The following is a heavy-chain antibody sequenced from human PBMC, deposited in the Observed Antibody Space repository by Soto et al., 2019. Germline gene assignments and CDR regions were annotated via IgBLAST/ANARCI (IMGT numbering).Heavy chain of an antibody. CDR2: ISYDGSNK. D-gene: IGHD6-13*01. J-gene: IGHJ6*02. V-gene: IGHV3-30-3*01. CDR3: ARDIFSSWYFYYGMDV. Sequence: QVQLVESGGGVVQPGRSLRLSCAASGFTFSSYAMHWVRQAPGKGLEWVAVISYDGSNKYYADSVKGRFTISRDNSKNTLYLQMSSLRAEDTAVYYCARDIFSSWYFYYGMDVWGQGTTVTVSS. CDR1: GFTFSSYA.